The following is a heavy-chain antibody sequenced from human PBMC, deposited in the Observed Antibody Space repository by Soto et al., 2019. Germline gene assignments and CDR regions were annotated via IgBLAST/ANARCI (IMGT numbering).Heavy chain of an antibody. CDR3: AKAPTTVTGDNWFDP. Sequence: EVQLVESGGGLVQPGRSLRLSCAASGITFDDYAMHWVRQAPGKGLEWVSGISWNSGSIGYADSVKGRFTISRDNAKNSLYLQMNSLRAEDTALYYCAKAPTTVTGDNWFDPWGQGTLVTVSS. V-gene: IGHV3-9*01. J-gene: IGHJ5*02. CDR2: ISWNSGSI. CDR1: GITFDDYA. D-gene: IGHD4-17*01.